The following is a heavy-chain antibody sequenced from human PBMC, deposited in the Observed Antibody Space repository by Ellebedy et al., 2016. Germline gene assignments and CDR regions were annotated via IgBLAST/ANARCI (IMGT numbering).Heavy chain of an antibody. CDR3: ARRVGDGYNYASDY. D-gene: IGHD5-24*01. Sequence: SETLSLTCAVYGGSFSGYYWSWIRQPPGKGLEWIGYIYYSGSTNYNPSLKSRVTISVDTSKNQFSLKLSSVTAADTAVYYCARRVGDGYNYASDYWGQGTLVTVSS. CDR1: GGSFSGYY. CDR2: IYYSGST. J-gene: IGHJ4*02. V-gene: IGHV4-34*01.